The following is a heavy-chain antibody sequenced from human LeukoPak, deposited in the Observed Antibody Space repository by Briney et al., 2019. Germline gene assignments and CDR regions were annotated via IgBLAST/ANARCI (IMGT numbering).Heavy chain of an antibody. J-gene: IGHJ6*02. CDR3: ANVGANYYYYYGMDV. D-gene: IGHD1-26*01. Sequence: GGSLRLSCAAPGFTFSSYAMSWVRQAPGKGLEWVSAISGSGGSTYYADSVKGRFTISRDNSKNTLYLQMNSLRAEDTAVYYCANVGANYYYYYGMDVWGQGTTVTVSS. CDR2: ISGSGGST. V-gene: IGHV3-23*01. CDR1: GFTFSSYA.